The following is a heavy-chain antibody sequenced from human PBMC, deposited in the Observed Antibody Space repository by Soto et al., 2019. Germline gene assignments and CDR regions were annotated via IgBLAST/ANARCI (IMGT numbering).Heavy chain of an antibody. Sequence: ASVKVSCKASGYTFTSYGISWVRQAPGQGLEWMGWISAYNGNTNYAQKLQGRVTMTTDTSTSTAYMELRSLRSDDTAVYYCARGAIVVVPAASAGEDYWGQGTLVTVSS. CDR1: GYTFTSYG. CDR2: ISAYNGNT. J-gene: IGHJ4*02. D-gene: IGHD2-2*01. CDR3: ARGAIVVVPAASAGEDY. V-gene: IGHV1-18*01.